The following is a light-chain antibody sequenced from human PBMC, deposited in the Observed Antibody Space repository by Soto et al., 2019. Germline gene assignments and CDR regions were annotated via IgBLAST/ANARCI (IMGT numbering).Light chain of an antibody. V-gene: IGKV4-1*01. Sequence: DIVMTQSPDSLAVSLGERATINCKSSQSVLYSSTNKNYLAWYQQRPGQPPTLLIYWASTRESGVPDRFSGSGSGTDFTLTISSLEPEDFAVYYCQQRSNWPITFGQGTRLEIK. CDR2: WAS. CDR3: QQRSNWPIT. CDR1: QSVLYSSTNKNY. J-gene: IGKJ5*01.